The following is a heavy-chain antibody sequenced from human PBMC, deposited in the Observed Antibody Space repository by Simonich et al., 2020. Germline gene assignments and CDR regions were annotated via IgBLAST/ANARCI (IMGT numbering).Heavy chain of an antibody. CDR3: ARDYSNYDAFDI. Sequence: EVQLVESGGGLVQPGGSLRLSCAASGFTFSSYWMHWVRQAPGKGLVWVSRINSDGSSTSYADAVKSRLTISRDNAKNTLYLQMNSLRAEDTAVYYCARDYSNYDAFDIWGQGTMVTVSS. D-gene: IGHD4-4*01. CDR1: GFTFSSYW. CDR2: INSDGSST. J-gene: IGHJ3*02. V-gene: IGHV3-74*01.